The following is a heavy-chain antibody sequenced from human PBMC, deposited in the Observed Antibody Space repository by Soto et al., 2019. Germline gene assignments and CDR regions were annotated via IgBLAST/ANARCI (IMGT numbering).Heavy chain of an antibody. V-gene: IGHV4-34*01. CDR1: GGSFSGYY. D-gene: IGHD3-22*01. CDR3: ARYDSSGYYWPYYYYGMDV. CDR2: INHSGST. Sequence: PSETLSLTCAVYGGSFSGYYWSWIRQPPGKGLEWIGEINHSGSTNYNPSLKSRVTISVDTSKNQFSLKLSSVTAADTAVYYCARYDSSGYYWPYYYYGMDVWGQGTTVTVSS. J-gene: IGHJ6*02.